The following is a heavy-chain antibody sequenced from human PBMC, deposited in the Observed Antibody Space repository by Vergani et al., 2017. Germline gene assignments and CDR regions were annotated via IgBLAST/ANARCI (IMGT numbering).Heavy chain of an antibody. D-gene: IGHD3-22*01. Sequence: QVQLQQWGAGLLKPSETLSLTCAVYGGSFSGYYWSWIRQPPGKGLEWIGEINHSGSTNYNPSLQSRVTISVDTSKNQFSLKLSSVTAADTAVYYCARARLLKSRGFDYWGQGTLVTVSS. CDR2: INHSGST. V-gene: IGHV4-34*01. CDR3: ARARLLKSRGFDY. J-gene: IGHJ4*02. CDR1: GGSFSGYY.